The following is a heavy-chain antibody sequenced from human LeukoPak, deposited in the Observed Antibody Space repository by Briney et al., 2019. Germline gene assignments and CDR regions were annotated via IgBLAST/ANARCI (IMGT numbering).Heavy chain of an antibody. Sequence: SETLSLTCSVSGASISSSSHYWGWIRQPPGKGLEWIGSIYYSGSTYDNPSLKSRVTLSLDTSKNQFSLKLRSVTAADTAVYYCARGPYYDNGDYHIKPLDYWGQGTLVTVSS. D-gene: IGHD3-22*01. CDR3: ARGPYYDNGDYHIKPLDY. CDR2: IYYSGST. CDR1: GASISSSSHY. J-gene: IGHJ4*02. V-gene: IGHV4-39*07.